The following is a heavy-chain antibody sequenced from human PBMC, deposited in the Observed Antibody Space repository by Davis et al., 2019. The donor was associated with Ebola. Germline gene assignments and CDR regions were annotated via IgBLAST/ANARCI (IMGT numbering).Heavy chain of an antibody. J-gene: IGHJ4*02. Sequence: GSLRLSCTVSGGSISSSSYYWGWIRQPPGKGLEWIGSIYYSGSTYYNPSLKSRVTISVDTSKNQFSLKLSSVTAADTAVYYCARVGDLFDYWGQGTLVTVSS. CDR2: IYYSGST. CDR1: GGSISSSSYY. V-gene: IGHV4-39*01. CDR3: ARVGDLFDY. D-gene: IGHD4-17*01.